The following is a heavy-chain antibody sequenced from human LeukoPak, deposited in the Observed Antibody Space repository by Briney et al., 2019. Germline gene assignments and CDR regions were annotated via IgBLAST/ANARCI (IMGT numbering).Heavy chain of an antibody. D-gene: IGHD6-6*01. CDR2: LSYTGSS. CDR3: ARPFGTSSGFDY. V-gene: IGHV4-59*08. CDR1: GGSISSYY. Sequence: SETLSLTCTVSGGSISSYYWSWIRQPPGKGLEWIGGLSYTGSSYYNPSLKSPVTISGDTSKNQFSLKVRSVTAADTAVYYCARPFGTSSGFDYWGQGILVTVSS. J-gene: IGHJ4*02.